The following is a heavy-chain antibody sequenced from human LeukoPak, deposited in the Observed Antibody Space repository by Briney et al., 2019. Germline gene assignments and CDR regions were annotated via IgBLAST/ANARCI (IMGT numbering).Heavy chain of an antibody. D-gene: IGHD5-18*01. CDR1: GYTFTGYY. CDR3: ARGGVQLWNNYYMDV. CDR2: INPNSGGT. V-gene: IGHV1-2*02. J-gene: IGHJ6*03. Sequence: GASVKVACKASGYTFTGYYMHWVRQAPGQGLEWMGWINPNSGGTNYAQKFQGRVTMTRDTSISTAYMELSRLRSDDTAVYYCARGGVQLWNNYYMDVWGKGTTVTVSS.